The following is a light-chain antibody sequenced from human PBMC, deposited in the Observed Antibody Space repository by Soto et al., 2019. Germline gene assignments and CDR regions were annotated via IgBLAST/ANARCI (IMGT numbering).Light chain of an antibody. CDR1: SSDVGSYNY. CDR2: DVS. CDR3: SSYTISSTLV. Sequence: QSVLTQPASVSGSPGQSITISCTGTSSDVGSYNYVSWYRQHPGKAPKLIIYDVSNRPSGVSNRFSGSKSGNTASLTISGLQAEDEADYYCSSYTISSTLVFGGGTKLTVL. J-gene: IGLJ2*01. V-gene: IGLV2-14*03.